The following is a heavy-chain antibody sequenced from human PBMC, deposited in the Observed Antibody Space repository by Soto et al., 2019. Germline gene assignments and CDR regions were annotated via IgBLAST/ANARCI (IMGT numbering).Heavy chain of an antibody. Sequence: HVQLVQSGAEVKKPGSSVKVSCKASGGTFSSYAISWVRQAPGQGLEWMGGIIPIFGTANYAQKFQGRVTITADKSTSTAYMELSSLRSEDTAVYYCARDVNYGSGSYSHYYYGMDVWGQGTTVTVSS. CDR3: ARDVNYGSGSYSHYYYGMDV. D-gene: IGHD3-10*01. J-gene: IGHJ6*02. V-gene: IGHV1-69*06. CDR1: GGTFSSYA. CDR2: IIPIFGTA.